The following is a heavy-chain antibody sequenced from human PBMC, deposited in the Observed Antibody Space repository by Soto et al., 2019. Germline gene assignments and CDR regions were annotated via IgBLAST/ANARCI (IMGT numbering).Heavy chain of an antibody. V-gene: IGHV3-21*01. CDR1: GFTFSSYS. J-gene: IGHJ3*02. D-gene: IGHD4-17*01. CDR2: ITTYSTSI. CDR3: ARGFGDYIPGSFNI. Sequence: EVQLVESGGGLVKPGGSLRLSCAASGFTFSSYSMNWVRQAPGEGLEWVSSITTYSTSIYYADSVKGRFTISRDNAKNSLFLEKNSLRGEDTAVYYCARGFGDYIPGSFNIWGQGTMVTVSS.